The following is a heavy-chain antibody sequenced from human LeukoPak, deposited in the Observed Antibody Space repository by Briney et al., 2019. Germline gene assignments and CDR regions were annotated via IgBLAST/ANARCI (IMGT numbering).Heavy chain of an antibody. CDR1: GGTVSSYA. V-gene: IGHV1-69*05. CDR3: AVAIAVVVAATPSTPPRYNYHSMDV. J-gene: IGHJ6*03. CDR2: IIPIFGTA. Sequence: SVKVSCKASGGTVSSYAIGWVRQAPGQGLEWMGGIIPIFGTADCAQKFQGRVTITTDESTSTACMQLTSLRSEDPAVYSRAVAIAVVVAATPSTPPRYNYHSMDVWGKGTTVTASS. D-gene: IGHD2-15*01.